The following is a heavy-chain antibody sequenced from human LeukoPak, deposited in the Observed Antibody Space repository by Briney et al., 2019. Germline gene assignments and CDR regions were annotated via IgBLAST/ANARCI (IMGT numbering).Heavy chain of an antibody. CDR3: ANTGSYSIY. Sequence: GGTLRLSCAASGLTIRSYGMGWVRQAPGKGLEWVSSITSSGTTNYAEFVKDRFVISRDNSKDTLFLQMNSLRVEDTAVYYCANTGSYSIYWGQGTLVTVSS. V-gene: IGHV3-23*01. J-gene: IGHJ4*02. CDR2: ITSSGTT. D-gene: IGHD1-1*01. CDR1: GLTIRSYG.